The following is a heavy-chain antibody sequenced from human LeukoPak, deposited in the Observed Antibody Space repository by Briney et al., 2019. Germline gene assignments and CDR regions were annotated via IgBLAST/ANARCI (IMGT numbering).Heavy chain of an antibody. CDR3: ARDSSTSFLADL. V-gene: IGHV1-46*01. J-gene: IGHJ5*02. D-gene: IGHD2-2*01. CDR1: GYTFTRYY. CDR2: IHPSSGST. Sequence: ASVKVSCKASGYTFTRYYMHWVRQAPGQGLEWMGIIHPSSGSTSYAQKFEGRVTMTRDTSTSTVYMELSSLRSEDTAVYYCARDSSTSFLADLWGQGTLVTVSS.